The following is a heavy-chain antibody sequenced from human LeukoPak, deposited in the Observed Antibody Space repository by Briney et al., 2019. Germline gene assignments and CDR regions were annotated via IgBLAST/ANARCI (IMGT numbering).Heavy chain of an antibody. J-gene: IGHJ3*02. CDR2: INHSGST. D-gene: IGHD3-22*01. CDR3: ARVPNLHGIVVSADAFDI. Sequence: SETLSLTCAVYGGSFSGYYWSWIRQPPGKGLEWIGEINHSGSTNYNPSLKSRVTISVDPSKNQFSLKLSSVTAADTAVYYCARVPNLHGIVVSADAFDIWGQGTMVTVSS. CDR1: GGSFSGYY. V-gene: IGHV4-34*01.